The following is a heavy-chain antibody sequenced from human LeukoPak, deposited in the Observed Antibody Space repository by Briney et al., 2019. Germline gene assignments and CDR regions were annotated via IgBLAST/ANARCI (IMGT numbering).Heavy chain of an antibody. CDR2: ISGNGDRT. D-gene: IGHD1-7*01. Sequence: GGSLRLSCAASGFTFSTYAMNWVRQAPGKGLEWVSSISGNGDRTYYADSVKGRITISRDNSKNTLYLQMNSLRAEDTAVYYCAKDKNYLRGYYFDYWGQGTLVTVSS. CDR3: AKDKNYLRGYYFDY. CDR1: GFTFSTYA. V-gene: IGHV3-23*01. J-gene: IGHJ4*02.